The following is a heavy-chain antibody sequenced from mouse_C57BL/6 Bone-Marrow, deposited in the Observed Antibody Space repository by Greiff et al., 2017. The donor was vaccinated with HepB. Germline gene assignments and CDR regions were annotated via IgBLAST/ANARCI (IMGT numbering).Heavy chain of an antibody. CDR3: TTYYYGSSPDY. CDR2: IDPENGDT. Sequence: VQLKESGAELVRPGASVKLSCTASGFNIKDDYMHWVKQRPEQGLEWIGWIDPENGDTEYASKFQGKATITADTSSNTAYLQLSSLTSEDTAVYYCTTYYYGSSPDYWGQGTTLTGSS. D-gene: IGHD1-1*01. CDR1: GFNIKDDY. J-gene: IGHJ2*01. V-gene: IGHV14-4*01.